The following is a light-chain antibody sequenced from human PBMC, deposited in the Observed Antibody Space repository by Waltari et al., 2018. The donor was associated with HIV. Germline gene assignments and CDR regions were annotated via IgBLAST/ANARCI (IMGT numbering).Light chain of an antibody. CDR3: YSTDSSANHWV. CDR1: ALPKKY. Sequence: SYELTQPPSVSVSPGQTARITCSGDALPKKYAHWYQQKSGQAPVLVIDEASKRPSGIPERFSGSSSGTLATLTINGAQVEDEADYYCYSTDSSANHWVFGGGTALAVL. CDR2: EAS. J-gene: IGLJ3*02. V-gene: IGLV3-10*01.